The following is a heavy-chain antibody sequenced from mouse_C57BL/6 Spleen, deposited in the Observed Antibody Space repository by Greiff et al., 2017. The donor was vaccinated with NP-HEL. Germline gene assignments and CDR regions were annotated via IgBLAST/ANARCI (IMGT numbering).Heavy chain of an antibody. CDR2: IDPENGDT. Sequence: EVQLQQSGAELVRPGASVKLSCTASGFTIKDDYMHWVKQRPEQGLEWIGWIDPENGDTEYASKFQGKATITADTSSNTAYLQLSRLTSEDTAVYYCTTSGLTTVVYFDVWGTGTTVTVSS. J-gene: IGHJ1*03. CDR3: TTSGLTTVVYFDV. V-gene: IGHV14-4*01. D-gene: IGHD1-1*01. CDR1: GFTIKDDY.